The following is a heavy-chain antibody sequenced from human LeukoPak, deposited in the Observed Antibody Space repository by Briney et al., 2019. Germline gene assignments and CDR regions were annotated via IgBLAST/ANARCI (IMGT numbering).Heavy chain of an antibody. CDR2: INHSGST. D-gene: IGHD4-17*01. Sequence: PSETLSLTCAVYGGSFSGYYWSWIRQPPGKGLEWVGVINHSGSTNYNPSLKSRVTISVDTSKNQFSLKRSSVTAADTAVYYCARGEVYGDSSYYLDYWGQGTLVTVSS. V-gene: IGHV4-34*01. CDR3: ARGEVYGDSSYYLDY. J-gene: IGHJ4*02. CDR1: GGSFSGYY.